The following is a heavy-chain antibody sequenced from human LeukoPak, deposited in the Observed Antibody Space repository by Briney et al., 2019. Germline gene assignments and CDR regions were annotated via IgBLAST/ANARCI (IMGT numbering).Heavy chain of an antibody. D-gene: IGHD6-13*01. CDR2: IYSGGST. J-gene: IGHJ4*02. CDR3: ARAAAAGPFDY. V-gene: IGHV3-66*01. Sequence: PGGSLRLSCAASGFTVSSNYMSWVRQAPGKGLEWVSVIYSGGSTYYADSVKGRFTISRDNSKNTLYLQMTSLRAEDTAVYYCARAAAAGPFDYWGQGTLVTVSS. CDR1: GFTVSSNY.